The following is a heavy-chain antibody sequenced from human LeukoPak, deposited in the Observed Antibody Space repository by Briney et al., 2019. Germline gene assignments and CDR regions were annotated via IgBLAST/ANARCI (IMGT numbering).Heavy chain of an antibody. Sequence: SETLSLTCTVSGASIRANHHYWAWVRQPPGKGLEWIGTIFSSGTAYYNPSLRTRVSISVDTSKNEFSPRLSAVTAADTGLYYCARIIRTAGYYSNPKSGSFDLWGQGILVTVSS. CDR2: IFSSGTA. J-gene: IGHJ5*02. CDR1: GASIRANHHY. CDR3: ARIIRTAGYYSNPKSGSFDL. V-gene: IGHV4-39*01. D-gene: IGHD3-22*01.